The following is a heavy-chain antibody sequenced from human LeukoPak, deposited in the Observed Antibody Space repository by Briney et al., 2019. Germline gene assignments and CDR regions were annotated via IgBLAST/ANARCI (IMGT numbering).Heavy chain of an antibody. CDR2: INRDGSEK. CDR1: GFTLSSRW. Sequence: GGSLRLSCVVSGFTLSSRWMMWVRQAPGKGLEWMTNINRDGSEKNYVDSVKGRFTITRDNAEKSLYLQMNSLKVEDTAIYYCATYDSWSGYNIAYWGQGTLVTVSS. D-gene: IGHD3-3*01. V-gene: IGHV3-7*03. J-gene: IGHJ4*02. CDR3: ATYDSWSGYNIAY.